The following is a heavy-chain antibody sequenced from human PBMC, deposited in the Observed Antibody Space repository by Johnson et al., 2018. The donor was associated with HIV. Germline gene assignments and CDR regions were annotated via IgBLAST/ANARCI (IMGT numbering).Heavy chain of an antibody. Sequence: VQLVESGGGVVQPGRSLRLSCAASGFTFSSYAMHWVRQAPGKGLEWVSNISRSGSTIYHADSVKGRLIISRDNAKNSLYLQMSSLRAEDTAVYYCAREGPYWAFDIWGQGTMVTVPS. V-gene: IGHV3-48*04. J-gene: IGHJ3*02. CDR3: AREGPYWAFDI. CDR1: GFTFSSYA. CDR2: ISRSGSTI. D-gene: IGHD2-15*01.